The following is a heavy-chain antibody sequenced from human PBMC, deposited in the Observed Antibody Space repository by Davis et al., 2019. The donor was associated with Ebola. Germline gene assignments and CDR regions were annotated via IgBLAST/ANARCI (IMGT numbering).Heavy chain of an antibody. CDR3: ARVQGTGRDY. D-gene: IGHD1-1*01. CDR1: GFTLSTYT. V-gene: IGHV3-21*01. J-gene: IGHJ4*02. CDR2: ITSSSSNI. Sequence: PGGSLRLSCAASGFTLSTYTMNWGRKAPGKGLEWVSSITSSSSNIFYTDSVKGRFTISRDNAKNSLYLQMNSLRAEDTAVYYCARVQGTGRDYWGQGTLVTVSS.